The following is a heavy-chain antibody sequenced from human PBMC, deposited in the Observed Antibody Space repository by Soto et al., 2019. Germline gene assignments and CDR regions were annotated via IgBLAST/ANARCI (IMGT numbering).Heavy chain of an antibody. CDR2: IIPIFGTA. J-gene: IGHJ4*02. D-gene: IGHD3-3*01. CDR1: GGTFSSYS. Sequence: SVKGSCKASGGTFSSYSISWVRQAPGQGLEWMGGIIPIFGTANYAQKFQGRVTITADESTSTAYMELSSLRSEDTAVYYCARDPARYDSWSGYPDYWGQGTLVTVSS. V-gene: IGHV1-69*13. CDR3: ARDPARYDSWSGYPDY.